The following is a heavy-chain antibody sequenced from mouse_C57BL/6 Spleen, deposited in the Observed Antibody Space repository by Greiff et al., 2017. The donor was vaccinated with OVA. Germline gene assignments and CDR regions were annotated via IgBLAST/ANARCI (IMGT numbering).Heavy chain of an antibody. CDR2: IYPGSGST. CDR1: GYTFTSYL. J-gene: IGHJ2*01. CDR3: AREKGNTVAFDY. V-gene: IGHV1-55*01. Sequence: QVQLQQPGAELVKPGASVKLSCKASGYTFTSYLITWVKQRPGQGLAWIGDIYPGSGSTNYNEKFKSKATLTVDTSSSTAYMQLSSLTSEDSAVDDCAREKGNTVAFDYWGQGTTLTVSS. D-gene: IGHD1-1*01.